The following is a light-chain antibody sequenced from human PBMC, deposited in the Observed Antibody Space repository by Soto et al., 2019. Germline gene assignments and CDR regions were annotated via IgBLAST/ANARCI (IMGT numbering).Light chain of an antibody. CDR1: QSVLHRSNGNNY. CDR2: WSS. Sequence: DIVMTQSPDSLSVSLGERATIKCRSSQSVLHRSNGNNYIAWYQQKPGQPPKLLIYWSSTRDSGVPDRFIGSGSGTDFTLTVSSLQAEGVAVYYCQQYHSLPFTCGSGTKVHIE. CDR3: QQYHSLPFT. J-gene: IGKJ3*01. V-gene: IGKV4-1*01.